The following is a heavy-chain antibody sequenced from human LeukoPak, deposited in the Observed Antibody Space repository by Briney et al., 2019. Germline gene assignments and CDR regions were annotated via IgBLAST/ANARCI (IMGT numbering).Heavy chain of an antibody. CDR1: GGSISSGDYY. V-gene: IGHV4-30-4*08. Sequence: SETLSLTCTVSGGSISSGDYYWSWIRQPPGKGLEWIGYIYYSGSTYYNPSLKSRVTISVDTSKNQFSLKLSSVTAADTAVYYCARDLMGTMVRRGFDPWGRGTLVTVSS. CDR2: IYYSGST. CDR3: ARDLMGTMVRRGFDP. D-gene: IGHD3-10*01. J-gene: IGHJ5*02.